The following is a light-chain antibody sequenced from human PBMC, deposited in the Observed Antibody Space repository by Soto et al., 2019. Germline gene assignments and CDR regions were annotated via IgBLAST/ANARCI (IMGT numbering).Light chain of an antibody. CDR2: SAS. CDR3: QQYSSLPRT. Sequence: ETVLTLSPATLSLSPGEIATLSCRASQIVIGKYLAWYHQRPGQAPRVLIHSASVRATGIPDRFTGSGSETDFTLTITLLEPEDFGMDYCQQYSSLPRTFGQGTKV. V-gene: IGKV3-20*01. J-gene: IGKJ1*01. CDR1: QIVIGKY.